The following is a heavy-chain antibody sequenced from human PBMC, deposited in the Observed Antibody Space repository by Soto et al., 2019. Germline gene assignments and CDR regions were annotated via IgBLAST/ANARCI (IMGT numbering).Heavy chain of an antibody. CDR2: ISAYNGNT. Sequence: ASVKVSCKASGYTFTSYGSSWVRQAPGQGLEWMGWISAYNGNTNYAQKLQGRVTMTTDTSTSTAYMEMRSLRSDDTAVYYCARATKIFGVVIEWFAPWGQGTLVTVSS. V-gene: IGHV1-18*01. J-gene: IGHJ5*02. CDR3: ARATKIFGVVIEWFAP. D-gene: IGHD3-3*01. CDR1: GYTFTSYG.